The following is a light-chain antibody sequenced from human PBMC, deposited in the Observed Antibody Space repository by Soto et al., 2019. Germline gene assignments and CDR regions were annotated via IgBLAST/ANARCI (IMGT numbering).Light chain of an antibody. Sequence: DIQMTQSPASLSVSVGDRVTITCRASQSINNYLNCYLQRPGQAPKLLIRSASTLQRGVPSRFSGSGSRTEFTLTIADLQPDDFGTYYCQQSFTMPITFGHGTRLEIK. V-gene: IGKV1-39*01. CDR1: QSINNY. CDR2: SAS. J-gene: IGKJ5*01. CDR3: QQSFTMPIT.